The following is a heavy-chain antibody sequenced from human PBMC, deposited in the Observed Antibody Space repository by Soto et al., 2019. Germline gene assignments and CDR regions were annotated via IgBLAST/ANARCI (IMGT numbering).Heavy chain of an antibody. CDR3: ARDNRSGYYYPDY. CDR2: INPNSGGT. J-gene: IGHJ4*02. D-gene: IGHD3-22*01. V-gene: IGHV1-2*04. CDR1: GYTFTDYY. Sequence: QVQLVQSGAEVKKPGASVKVSCKASGYTFTDYYMHWVRQAPGRRLEWMGWINPNSGGTSYAQTCQGWVTMTRDTYISTAYMELSRLRSHDTSVYYCARDNRSGYYYPDYWSQGTLVTVSS.